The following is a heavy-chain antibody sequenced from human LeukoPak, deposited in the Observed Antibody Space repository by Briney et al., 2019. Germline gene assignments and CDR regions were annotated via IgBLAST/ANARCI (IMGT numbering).Heavy chain of an antibody. CDR2: ISDSGGRT. D-gene: IGHD3-10*01. CDR1: GITLSNYG. V-gene: IGHV3-23*01. J-gene: IGHJ4*02. Sequence: GGSLRLSCAVSGITLSNYGMSWVRQAPGKGLELVAGISDSGGRTNYADSVKGRFTISRDNPKNTLYLQMNSLRAEDTAVYYCARVGWFGELTRHPGGDYWGQGTLVTVSS. CDR3: ARVGWFGELTRHPGGDY.